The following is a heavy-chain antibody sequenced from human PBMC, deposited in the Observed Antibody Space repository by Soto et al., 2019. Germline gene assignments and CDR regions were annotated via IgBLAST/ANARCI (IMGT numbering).Heavy chain of an antibody. D-gene: IGHD3-10*01. V-gene: IGHV4-59*01. CDR2: IYYSGST. J-gene: IGHJ6*02. Sequence: QVQLQESGPGLVKPSETLSLTCTVSGGSISSYYWSWIRQPPGKGLEWIGYIYYSGSTNYNPSLKRRVTISVDTSKNQFSQKLSSVTAADTAVYYCARDRDGRLTYYYGSGSSYGMDVWGQGTTVTVSS. CDR3: ARDRDGRLTYYYGSGSSYGMDV. CDR1: GGSISSYY.